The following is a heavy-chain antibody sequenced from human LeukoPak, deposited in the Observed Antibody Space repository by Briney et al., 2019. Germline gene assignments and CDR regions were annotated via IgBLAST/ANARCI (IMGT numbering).Heavy chain of an antibody. Sequence: SETLSLTCTVSGSSIISGYYWGWIRQPPGKGLEWIGSIYHSGSTYYNPSLKSRVTISVDTSKNQFSLKLSSVTAADTAVYYCARGPVVVAATPYYYYGMDVWGQGTTVTVSS. CDR3: ARGPVVVAATPYYYYGMDV. V-gene: IGHV4-38-2*02. CDR1: GSSIISGYY. D-gene: IGHD2-15*01. CDR2: IYHSGST. J-gene: IGHJ6*02.